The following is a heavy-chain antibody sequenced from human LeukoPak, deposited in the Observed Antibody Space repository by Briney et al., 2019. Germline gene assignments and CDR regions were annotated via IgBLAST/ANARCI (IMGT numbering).Heavy chain of an antibody. D-gene: IGHD3-3*01. CDR2: ISGSGGST. CDR1: GFTLSSYA. Sequence: GGSLRLSCAASGFTLSSYAMSWVRQAPGKGLEWVSAISGSGGSTYYADSVKGPSTISRHNPKNTPYMQMNSPRAEETAVFYSAKGSSTISIFGVVRFGEFDYWGQGTLVTVPS. CDR3: AKGSSTISIFGVVRFGEFDY. V-gene: IGHV3-23*01. J-gene: IGHJ4*02.